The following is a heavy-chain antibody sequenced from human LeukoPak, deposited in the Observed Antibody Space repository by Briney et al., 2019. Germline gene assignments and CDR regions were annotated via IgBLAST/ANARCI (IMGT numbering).Heavy chain of an antibody. CDR3: ARDPSGYSSRFDY. J-gene: IGHJ4*02. D-gene: IGHD3-22*01. CDR1: GVSISSSNSY. CDR2: IYYSGNT. Sequence: SETLSLTCTVSGVSISSSNSYWGWIRQPPGKGLEWIGSIYYSGNTYYNASLKSQVSISIDTSKNQFSLKLRSVIAADTAVYYCARDPSGYSSRFDYWGQGTLVTVSS. V-gene: IGHV4-39*07.